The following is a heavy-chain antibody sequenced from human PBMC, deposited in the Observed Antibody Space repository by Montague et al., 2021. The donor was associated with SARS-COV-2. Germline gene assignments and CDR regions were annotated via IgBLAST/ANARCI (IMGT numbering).Heavy chain of an antibody. V-gene: IGHV4-34*12. CDR2: IFYSGST. Sequence: SETLSLTCAVYGGSFSGYYWSWIRQPPGKGLEWIGNIFYSGSTYYNTSLKSRVTISVDTSKNQFSLRLSSVTAADTAVYYCARLPYFYDSTHAFDIWGQGTMVTVSS. CDR1: GGSFSGYY. D-gene: IGHD3-22*01. CDR3: ARLPYFYDSTHAFDI. J-gene: IGHJ3*02.